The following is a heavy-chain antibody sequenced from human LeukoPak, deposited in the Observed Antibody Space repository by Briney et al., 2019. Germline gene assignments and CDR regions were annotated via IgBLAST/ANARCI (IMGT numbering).Heavy chain of an antibody. CDR3: ARSGYCSGGSCLWTDY. J-gene: IGHJ4*02. CDR1: GYTFTCYY. CDR2: INPNSGGT. V-gene: IGHV1-2*02. D-gene: IGHD2-15*01. Sequence: GASVKVSCKASGYTFTCYYMHWVRQAPGQGLEWMGWINPNSGGTNYAQKFQGRVTMTRDTSISTAYMELSRLRSDDTAVYYCARSGYCSGGSCLWTDYWGQGTLVTVSS.